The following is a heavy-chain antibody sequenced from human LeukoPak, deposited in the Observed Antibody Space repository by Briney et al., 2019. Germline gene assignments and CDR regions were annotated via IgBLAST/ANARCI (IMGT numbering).Heavy chain of an antibody. V-gene: IGHV1-8*02. CDR1: GYTFTSYD. CDR2: MNPNSGST. J-gene: IGHJ4*02. Sequence: ASVKVSCKASGYTFTSYDINWVRQATGQGLEWMGWMNPNSGSTGYAQKLQGRVTMTTDTSTSTAYMELRSLRSDDTAVYYCARVQDFWSGYPDYWGQGTLVTVSS. CDR3: ARVQDFWSGYPDY. D-gene: IGHD3-3*01.